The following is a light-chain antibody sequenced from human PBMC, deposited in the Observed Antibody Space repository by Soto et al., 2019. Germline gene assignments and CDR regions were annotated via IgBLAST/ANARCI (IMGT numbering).Light chain of an antibody. Sequence: QSVLTQPPSVSAAPGQKVTISCSGSSSNIGSNSVSWYQQLPGTAPKLLIYDNNKRPSGIPDRFSGSKSGTSATLGITGLQTGDEADYYCGPWDSSLSVVVIGGGTKLTVL. J-gene: IGLJ2*01. CDR2: DNN. CDR3: GPWDSSLSVVV. CDR1: SSNIGSNS. V-gene: IGLV1-51*01.